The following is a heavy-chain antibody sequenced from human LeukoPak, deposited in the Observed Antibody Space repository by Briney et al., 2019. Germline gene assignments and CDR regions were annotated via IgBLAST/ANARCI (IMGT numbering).Heavy chain of an antibody. Sequence: GGSLRLSCAASGFTFSSYSMNWVRQAPGKGLEWVSSISSSSSYIYYADSVKGRFTISRDNAKNSLYLQMNSLRAEDTAVYYCAREDSGYERDTYYYYYYGMDVWGQGTTVTVSS. CDR1: GFTFSSYS. J-gene: IGHJ6*02. CDR2: ISSSSSYI. D-gene: IGHD5-12*01. V-gene: IGHV3-21*01. CDR3: AREDSGYERDTYYYYYYGMDV.